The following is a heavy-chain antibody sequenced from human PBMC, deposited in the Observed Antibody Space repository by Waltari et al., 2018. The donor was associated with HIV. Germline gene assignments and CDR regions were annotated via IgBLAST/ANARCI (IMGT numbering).Heavy chain of an antibody. CDR1: GGSINSYTSY. D-gene: IGHD6-19*01. CDR2: IYYSEST. CDR3: ARRGVAGTSGWFDP. V-gene: IGHV4-39*01. Sequence: QLQLQESGPGLVKPSETLSLTCTVSGGSINSYTSYWGWVRQPPGKGLEWIGSIYYSESTDYNPSLKSRVTISADTPKNQFSLKLNSVTAADTAVYYCARRGVAGTSGWFDPWGQGTLVTVSS. J-gene: IGHJ5*02.